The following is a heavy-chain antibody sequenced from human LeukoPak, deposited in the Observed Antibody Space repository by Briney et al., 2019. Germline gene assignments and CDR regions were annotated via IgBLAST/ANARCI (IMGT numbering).Heavy chain of an antibody. V-gene: IGHV4-59*01. CDR3: ASGVFYDSSGYQN. CDR1: GGSFGGNY. CDR2: IYYSGST. Sequence: SETLSLTCGVYGGSFGGNYWSWIRQSPGKGLEWIGYIYYSGSTNYNPSLKSRVTISVDTSKNQFSPKLSSVTAADTAVYYCASGVFYDSSGYQNWGQGTLVTVSS. D-gene: IGHD3-22*01. J-gene: IGHJ4*02.